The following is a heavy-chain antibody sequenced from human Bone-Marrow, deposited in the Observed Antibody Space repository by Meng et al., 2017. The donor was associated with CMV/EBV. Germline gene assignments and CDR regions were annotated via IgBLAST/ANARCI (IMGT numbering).Heavy chain of an antibody. CDR1: GFTFSNAW. CDR2: IKSITDGGTT. CDR3: TTYCSSTSCPAAAGWYFDL. Sequence: GESLKISCVASGFTFSNAWMSWVRQAPGKGLEWVGRIKSITDGGTTDYAAPGKGRFIISRDDSKSTLYLQMNSLKPEDTAVYYCTTYCSSTSCPAAAGWYFDLCGRSTLVTASS. V-gene: IGHV3-15*01. J-gene: IGHJ2*01. D-gene: IGHD2-2*01.